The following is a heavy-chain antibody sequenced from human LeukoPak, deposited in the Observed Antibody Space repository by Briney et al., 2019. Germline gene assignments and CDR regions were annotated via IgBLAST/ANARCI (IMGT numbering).Heavy chain of an antibody. Sequence: SETLSLTCTVSGGSISSYYWSWIRQPPGKGLEWIGYIYYSGGTNYNPSLKSRVTISVDTSKNQFSLKLSSVTAADTAVYYCARDREHDSSVHWFDPWGQGTLVTVSS. CDR2: IYYSGGT. CDR3: ARDREHDSSVHWFDP. D-gene: IGHD3-22*01. J-gene: IGHJ5*02. V-gene: IGHV4-59*01. CDR1: GGSISSYY.